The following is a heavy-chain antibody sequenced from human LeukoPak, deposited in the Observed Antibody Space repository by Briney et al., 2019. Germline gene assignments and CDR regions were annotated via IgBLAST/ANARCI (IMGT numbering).Heavy chain of an antibody. D-gene: IGHD2-2*01. V-gene: IGHV3-30*18. Sequence: GRSLRLSCAASGFTFSSYGMHLVRQAPCKGLEWVEVISYDGSNKYYADSVKGRFTISRDNSKNTLYLQMNSLRAEDTAVYYCAKDFKNGGYCSSTSCYDSDYYYYGMDVWGQGTTVTVSS. CDR3: AKDFKNGGYCSSTSCYDSDYYYYGMDV. J-gene: IGHJ6*02. CDR1: GFTFSSYG. CDR2: ISYDGSNK.